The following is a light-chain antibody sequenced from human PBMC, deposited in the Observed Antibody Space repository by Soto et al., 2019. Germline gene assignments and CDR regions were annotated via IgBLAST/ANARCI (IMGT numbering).Light chain of an antibody. CDR3: QQYNSYSAT. CDR2: DAS. V-gene: IGKV1-5*01. J-gene: IGKJ1*01. Sequence: IQMTQSPSTLSASVGDRVTITCRASQSISSWLAWYQQKPGKAPKFLIYDASSLESGVPSRFSGSGSGTEFTLTISSLQPDDFATYYCQQYNSYSATFGQGTKVDIK. CDR1: QSISSW.